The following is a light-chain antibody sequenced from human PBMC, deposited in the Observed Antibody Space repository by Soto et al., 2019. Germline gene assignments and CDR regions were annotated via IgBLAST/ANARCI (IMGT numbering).Light chain of an antibody. Sequence: EIVLTQSPGILSLSPGERATLSCRASQSVSNSYLAWYQQKPGQAPRLLIYGASSRATGIPDRFSGSGSGTDFTLTISSLEPEDFAVYYCQHCDTSLIFGGGTKVDIK. CDR2: GAS. CDR3: QHCDTSLI. CDR1: QSVSNSY. V-gene: IGKV3-20*01. J-gene: IGKJ4*01.